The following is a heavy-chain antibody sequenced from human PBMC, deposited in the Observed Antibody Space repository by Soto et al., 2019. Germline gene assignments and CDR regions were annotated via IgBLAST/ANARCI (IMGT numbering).Heavy chain of an antibody. CDR2: ISYDGSNK. D-gene: IGHD5-12*01. J-gene: IGHJ5*02. V-gene: IGHV3-30*18. Sequence: QVQLVESGGGVVQPGRSLRLSCAASGFTFSSYGMHWVRQAPGKGLEWVAVISYDGSNKYYADSVKGRFTISRDNSKNTLYLQMNSLRAEDTAAYYCAKGQMATNPWGQGTLVTVSS. CDR3: AKGQMATNP. CDR1: GFTFSSYG.